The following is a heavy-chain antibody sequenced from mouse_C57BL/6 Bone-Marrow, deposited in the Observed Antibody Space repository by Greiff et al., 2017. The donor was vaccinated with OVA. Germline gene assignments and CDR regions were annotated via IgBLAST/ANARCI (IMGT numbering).Heavy chain of an antibody. CDR3: ARHEGGYDYDGYYFDY. J-gene: IGHJ2*01. V-gene: IGHV1-62-2*01. CDR2: FYPGSGSI. CDR1: GYTFTEYT. D-gene: IGHD2-4*01. Sequence: QVQLQQSGAELVKPGASVKLSCKASGYTFTEYTIHWVKQRSGQGLAWIGWFYPGSGSIKYNEKFKDKATLTADKSASTDYMEHSRLTSGDSAVYFCARHEGGYDYDGYYFDYWGQGTTLTVSS.